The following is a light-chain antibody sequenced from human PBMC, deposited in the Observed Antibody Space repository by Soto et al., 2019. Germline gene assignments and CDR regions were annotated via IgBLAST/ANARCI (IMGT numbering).Light chain of an antibody. CDR3: QQRSDWPLT. J-gene: IGKJ4*01. Sequence: DIVVTQSPATLSLTPGERVTLSCRASQSVSNNLAWYQQKPGQAPRLLIYDASKRATGIPARFSGGGSGTDFTLTISSLEPEDFAVYYCQQRSDWPLTFGGGTRVELK. CDR1: QSVSNN. V-gene: IGKV3-11*01. CDR2: DAS.